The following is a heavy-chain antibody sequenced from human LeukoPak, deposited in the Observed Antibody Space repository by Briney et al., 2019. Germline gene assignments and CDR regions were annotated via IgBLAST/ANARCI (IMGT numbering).Heavy chain of an antibody. CDR2: IYYSGST. Sequence: TSETLSLTCTVSGGSISSYYWSWIRQPPGKGLEWIGYIYYSGSTNHNPSLKSRVTISVDTSKNQFSLKLSSVTAADTAVYYCARQGYYDKNWFDPWGQGTLVTVSS. J-gene: IGHJ5*02. CDR3: ARQGYYDKNWFDP. D-gene: IGHD3-22*01. CDR1: GGSISSYY. V-gene: IGHV4-59*08.